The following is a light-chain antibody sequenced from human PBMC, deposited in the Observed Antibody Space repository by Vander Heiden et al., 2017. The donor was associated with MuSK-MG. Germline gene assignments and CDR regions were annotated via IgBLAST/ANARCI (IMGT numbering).Light chain of an antibody. CDR3: SSYAGSRIPWV. Sequence: QSALTQPHSVSGSPGQSITISCTGTSSDVGTYNLVSWYQQHPGNAPNLIIYEVTKRPSGVSDRFSGSKSGNTASLTISGLQAEDEADYYCSSYAGSRIPWVFGGGTKLTVL. J-gene: IGLJ3*02. V-gene: IGLV2-23*02. CDR1: SSDVGTYNL. CDR2: EVT.